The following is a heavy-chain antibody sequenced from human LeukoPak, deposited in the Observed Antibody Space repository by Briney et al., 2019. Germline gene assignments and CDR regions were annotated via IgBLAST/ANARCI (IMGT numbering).Heavy chain of an antibody. CDR2: ISSRTGDI. Sequence: GGSLRLSCAASGFSFDTYSMNWVRQTPGKGLEWVSSISSRTGDIYYADSVKGRFTISRDNSKNTLYLQMKSLRAEDTAVYHCAKGYGDYGLGAFDIWGQGTMVTVSS. CDR1: GFSFDTYS. D-gene: IGHD3-10*01. CDR3: AKGYGDYGLGAFDI. J-gene: IGHJ3*02. V-gene: IGHV3-21*04.